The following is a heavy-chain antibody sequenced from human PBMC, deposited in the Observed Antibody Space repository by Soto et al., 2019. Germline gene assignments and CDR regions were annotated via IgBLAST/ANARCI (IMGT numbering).Heavy chain of an antibody. CDR1: GGSFCGYY. V-gene: IGHV4-34*01. CDR2: INHSGGT. J-gene: IGHJ4*02. Sequence: QVQLQQWGAGLLKPSETLSLTCAVYGGSFCGYYWSWIRQPPGKGLEWIGEINHSGGTNYNPSLKSRVTISVDTSKNQFSLKLSSVTAADTAVYYCARTYSSSWSPFDYWGQGTLVTVSS. D-gene: IGHD6-13*01. CDR3: ARTYSSSWSPFDY.